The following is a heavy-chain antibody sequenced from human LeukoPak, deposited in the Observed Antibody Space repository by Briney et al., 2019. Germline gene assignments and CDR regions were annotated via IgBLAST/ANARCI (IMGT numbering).Heavy chain of an antibody. J-gene: IGHJ6*03. CDR1: GGTFSSYA. CDR3: ARQPLTIFGVVINDYYMDV. CDR2: IIPIFGTA. Sequence: SVKVSCKASGGTFSSYAISWVRQAPGQGLEWMGGIIPIFGTANYAQKFQGRVTITADESTSTAYMELSSLRSEDMAVYYCARQPLTIFGVVINDYYMDVWGKGTTVTVSS. V-gene: IGHV1-69*13. D-gene: IGHD3-3*01.